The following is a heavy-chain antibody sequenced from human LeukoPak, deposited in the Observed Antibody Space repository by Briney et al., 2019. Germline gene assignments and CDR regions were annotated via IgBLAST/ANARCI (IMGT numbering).Heavy chain of an antibody. Sequence: GGSLRLXCAASGFTFSSYSMDWARQAPGKGLEWVSSISSSSSYIYYADSVKGRFTISRDNAKNSLYLQMNSLRAEDTAVYYCARDFGSGSYPYWGQGTLVTVSS. CDR2: ISSSSSYI. J-gene: IGHJ4*02. CDR3: ARDFGSGSYPY. V-gene: IGHV3-21*01. D-gene: IGHD3-10*01. CDR1: GFTFSSYS.